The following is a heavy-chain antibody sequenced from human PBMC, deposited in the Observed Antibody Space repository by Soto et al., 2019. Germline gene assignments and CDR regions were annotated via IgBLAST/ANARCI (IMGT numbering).Heavy chain of an antibody. CDR3: ANAKRRVPDSSWYY. J-gene: IGHJ4*02. V-gene: IGHV3-23*01. CDR1: GFTFSSYA. D-gene: IGHD6-13*01. Sequence: GGSLRLSCAASGFTFSSYAMSWVRRAPGKGLEWVSAISGSGGSTYYADSVKGRFTISRDNSKNTLYLQMNSLRAEDTAVYYCANAKRRVPDSSWYYWGQGTLVTVSS. CDR2: ISGSGGST.